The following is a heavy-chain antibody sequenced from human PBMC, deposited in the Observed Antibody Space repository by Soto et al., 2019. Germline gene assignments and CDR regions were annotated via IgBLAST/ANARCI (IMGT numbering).Heavy chain of an antibody. CDR3: AKDLNVDFWSGYYGYFHY. Sequence: ASVKVSCKASGYTFTSYGISWVRQAPGQGLEWMGWISAYNGNTNYAQKLQGRVTMTTDTSTSTAYMELRSLRSDDTAVYFCAKDLNVDFWSGYYGYFHYWGQGTLVTVSS. CDR2: ISAYNGNT. CDR1: GYTFTSYG. V-gene: IGHV1-18*01. J-gene: IGHJ4*02. D-gene: IGHD3-3*01.